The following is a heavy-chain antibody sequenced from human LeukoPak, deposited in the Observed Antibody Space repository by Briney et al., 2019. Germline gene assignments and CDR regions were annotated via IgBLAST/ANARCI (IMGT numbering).Heavy chain of an antibody. D-gene: IGHD3-22*01. CDR3: ARSDHYYDIKVHDY. Sequence: GGSLRLSCAASGFTFSSYAMSWVRQAPGKGLEWVSSISSSSSYIYYADSVKGRFTISRDNAKNSLYLQMNSLRAEDTAVYYCARSDHYYDIKVHDYWGQGTLVTVSS. V-gene: IGHV3-21*01. CDR1: GFTFSSYA. CDR2: ISSSSSYI. J-gene: IGHJ4*02.